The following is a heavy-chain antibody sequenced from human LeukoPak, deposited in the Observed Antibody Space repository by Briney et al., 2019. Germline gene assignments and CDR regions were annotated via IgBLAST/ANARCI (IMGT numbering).Heavy chain of an antibody. D-gene: IGHD6-6*01. CDR3: ARQADDSSSSLVYFDY. CDR1: DDSISSYY. J-gene: IGHJ4*02. V-gene: IGHV4-59*08. CDR2: VYYSGST. Sequence: SETLSLTCTVSDDSISSYYWSWIRQPPGKGLEWIGYVYYSGSTNYNPSLKSRVTISVDTSKNQFSLKLTSVTAADTAVYYCARQADDSSSSLVYFDYWGQGTLVTVSS.